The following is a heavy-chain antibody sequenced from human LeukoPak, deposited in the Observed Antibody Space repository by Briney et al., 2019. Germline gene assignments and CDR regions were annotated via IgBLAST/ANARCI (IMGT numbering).Heavy chain of an antibody. CDR2: INPDSGAT. J-gene: IGHJ4*02. CDR3: ATGGGYFYDY. CDR1: GYAFTRYN. V-gene: IGHV1-2*02. Sequence: ASVKVSCKASGYAFTRYNFHLVRQAPGKGLEWMGWINPDSGATNYAQKFQGRVTTTWDTSISTAYMELNSLRSDDTAVYYCATGGGYFYDYWGQGTLVTVSS. D-gene: IGHD3-10*01.